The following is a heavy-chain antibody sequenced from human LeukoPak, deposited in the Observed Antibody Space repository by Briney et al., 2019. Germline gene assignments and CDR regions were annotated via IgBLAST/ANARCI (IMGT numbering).Heavy chain of an antibody. J-gene: IGHJ6*02. CDR2: VYYGGDA. D-gene: IGHD6-19*01. Sequence: GSLRLSCAVSGFTFSDHFMDWVRQPPGKGLEWIGCVYYGGDAYYNPSLKSRVTISADLSKNQFSLSLISVTAADTALYYCARLFSRGWPYYYGLGAWGQGTTVTVSS. CDR3: ARLFSRGWPYYYGLGA. V-gene: IGHV4-39*01. CDR1: GFTFSDHF.